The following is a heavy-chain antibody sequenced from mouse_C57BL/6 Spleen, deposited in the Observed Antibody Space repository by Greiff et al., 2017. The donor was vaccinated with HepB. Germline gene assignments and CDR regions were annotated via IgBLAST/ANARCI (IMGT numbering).Heavy chain of an antibody. D-gene: IGHD1-1*01. V-gene: IGHV1-64*01. CDR3: ARSGLPIYYYGSIYYFDY. CDR1: GYTFTSYW. J-gene: IGHJ2*01. CDR2: IHPNSGST. Sequence: QVQLQQPGAELVKPGASVKLSCKASGYTFTSYWMHWVKQRPGQGLEWIGMIHPNSGSTNYNEKFKSKATLTVDKSSSTAYMQLSSLTSEDSAVYYCARSGLPIYYYGSIYYFDYWGQGTTLTVSS.